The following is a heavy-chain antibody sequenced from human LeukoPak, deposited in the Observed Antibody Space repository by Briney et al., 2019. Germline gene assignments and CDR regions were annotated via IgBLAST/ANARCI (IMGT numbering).Heavy chain of an antibody. CDR1: GFAFSSYS. CDR3: ARGPSSQFRTDY. D-gene: IGHD2-2*01. J-gene: IGHJ4*02. V-gene: IGHV3-48*01. Sequence: GGSLRLSCAASGFAFSSYSLNWVRQAPGKGLEWVSYIGTSSSRMYYADSVKGRFTISRDNAKNSLYLQMNGLRAEDTAVYYCARGPSSQFRTDYWGQGTLVTVSS. CDR2: IGTSSSRM.